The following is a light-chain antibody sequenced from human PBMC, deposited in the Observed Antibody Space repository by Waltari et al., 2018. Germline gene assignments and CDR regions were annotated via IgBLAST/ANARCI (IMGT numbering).Light chain of an antibody. CDR2: GAS. Sequence: EIVLTQSPGTLSVSPGERVTVSCRASQTITGSWLTWYHQKAVQAPRLLIYGASNRAPGIPDRFSGSGSGTDFTLTISRLEPEDSALYYCQQYDGSVVTFGGGTKVEIK. CDR3: QQYDGSVVT. CDR1: QTITGSW. V-gene: IGKV3-20*01. J-gene: IGKJ4*01.